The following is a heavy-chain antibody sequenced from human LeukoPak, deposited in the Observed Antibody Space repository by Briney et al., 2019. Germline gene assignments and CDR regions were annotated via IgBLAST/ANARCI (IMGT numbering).Heavy chain of an antibody. J-gene: IGHJ4*02. CDR1: GFTFTNAW. V-gene: IGHV3-15*01. D-gene: IGHD3-22*01. CDR3: ATSFYDSSVYYVWVDY. Sequence: GGSLRLSCAASGFTFTNAWMTWVRQAPGKGLEWVGRIKSKTDGATTDFAAPVKGRFTISRDDSKNTLYLQMNSLKTEDTAVYYCATSFYDSSVYYVWVDYWGQGTLVTVSS. CDR2: IKSKTDGATT.